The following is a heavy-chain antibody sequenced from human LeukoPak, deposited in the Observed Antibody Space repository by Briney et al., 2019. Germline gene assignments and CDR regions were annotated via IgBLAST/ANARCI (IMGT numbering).Heavy chain of an antibody. CDR2: VTSSGGHM. CDR3: ARVARYGDYIGGSDY. CDR1: GFIFSDYY. Sequence: GGSLRLSCAASGFIFSDYYMTWIRQAPGKGLEWVSYVTSSGGHMYYADSAKGRFTISRDNAKNSLDLQMNSLRAEDTAVYYCARVARYGDYIGGSDYWGQGALATVSS. J-gene: IGHJ4*02. V-gene: IGHV3-11*04. D-gene: IGHD4-17*01.